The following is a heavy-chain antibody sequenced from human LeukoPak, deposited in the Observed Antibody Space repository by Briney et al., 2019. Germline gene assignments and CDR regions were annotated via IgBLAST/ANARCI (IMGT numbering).Heavy chain of an antibody. CDR1: GFTFSSNW. V-gene: IGHV3-7*01. Sequence: GGSLRLSCAVSGFTFSSNWMSWVRQAPGKGLEWVANIKQDGGEKYYVDSMKGRFTISRDNAKNSLYLQMNSLRAEDTAVYYCARVARVGGGYGYNSGLFDYWGQGTLVTVSS. CDR2: IKQDGGEK. CDR3: ARVARVGGGYGYNSGLFDY. J-gene: IGHJ4*02. D-gene: IGHD5-24*01.